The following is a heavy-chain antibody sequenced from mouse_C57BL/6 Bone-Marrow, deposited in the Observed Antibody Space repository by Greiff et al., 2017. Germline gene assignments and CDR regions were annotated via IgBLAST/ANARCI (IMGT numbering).Heavy chain of an antibody. D-gene: IGHD2-4*01. CDR3: TRATLIRRRVWFAY. J-gene: IGHJ3*01. V-gene: IGHV14-4*01. CDR1: GFNIKDDY. Sequence: VQLKESGAELVRPGASVKLSCTASGFNIKDDYMHWVKQRPEQGLEWIGWIDPENGDTEYASKFQGKATITADTSSNTAYLQLSSLTSEDTAVYYCTRATLIRRRVWFAYWGQGTLVTVCA. CDR2: IDPENGDT.